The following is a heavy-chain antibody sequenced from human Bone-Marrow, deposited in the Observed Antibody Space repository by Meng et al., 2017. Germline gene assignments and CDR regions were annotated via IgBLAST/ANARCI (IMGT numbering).Heavy chain of an antibody. D-gene: IGHD2-21*02. CDR2: INYSGRT. CDR1: GGSISTYY. J-gene: IGHJ4*02. CDR3: ARGPSHGGSYSDY. Sequence: QVQLQESGPGLVKPSVTLPLTCTVSGGSISTYYCSWIRQSPEKGLEWIGYINYSGRTNYIPSLRSRATISVDPSKNQFSLNLRSVTAADTAVYYCARGPSHGGSYSDYWGQGTLVTVSS. V-gene: IGHV4-59*01.